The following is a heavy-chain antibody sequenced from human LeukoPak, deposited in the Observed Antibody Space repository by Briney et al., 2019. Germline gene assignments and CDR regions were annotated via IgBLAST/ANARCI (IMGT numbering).Heavy chain of an antibody. Sequence: GGSLRLSCAASGFIFSRYGMSWVRQAPGKGLEWVSSISSSSTYIYYADSVKGRFTISRDNAKNSLYLQMNSLRAEDTAVYYCARDSTWDCTSTTCYSYYMDVWGKGTTVTVSS. V-gene: IGHV3-21*01. D-gene: IGHD2/OR15-2a*01. CDR1: GFIFSRYG. CDR2: ISSSSTYI. CDR3: ARDSTWDCTSTTCYSYYMDV. J-gene: IGHJ6*03.